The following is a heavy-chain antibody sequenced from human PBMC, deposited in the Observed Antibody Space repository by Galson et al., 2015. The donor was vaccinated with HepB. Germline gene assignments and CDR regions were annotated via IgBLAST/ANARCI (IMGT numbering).Heavy chain of an antibody. Sequence: SVKVSCKASGYTFTSYAMHWVRQAPGQRLEWMGWINAGNGNTKYSQKFQGRVTITRDTSASTAYMELSSLRSEDTAVYYCAGNWNYGWELYYFDYWGQGTLVTVSS. D-gene: IGHD1-7*01. CDR3: AGNWNYGWELYYFDY. J-gene: IGHJ4*02. V-gene: IGHV1-3*01. CDR2: INAGNGNT. CDR1: GYTFTSYA.